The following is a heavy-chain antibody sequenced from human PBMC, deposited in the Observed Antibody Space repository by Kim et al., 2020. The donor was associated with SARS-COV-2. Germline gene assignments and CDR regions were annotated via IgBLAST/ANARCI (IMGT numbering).Heavy chain of an antibody. CDR2: ISAYNGNT. Sequence: ASVKVSCKASGYTFTSYGISWVRQAPGQGLEWMGWISAYNGNTNYAQKLQGRVTMTTDTSTSTAYMELRSLRSDDTAVYYCARGGTYYDILTGYEGVEYYLDYWGQGTLVTVSS. CDR3: ARGGTYYDILTGYEGVEYYLDY. CDR1: GYTFTSYG. J-gene: IGHJ4*02. D-gene: IGHD3-9*01. V-gene: IGHV1-18*04.